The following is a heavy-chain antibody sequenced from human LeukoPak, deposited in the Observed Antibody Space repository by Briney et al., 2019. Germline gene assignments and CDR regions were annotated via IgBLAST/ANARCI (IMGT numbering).Heavy chain of an antibody. CDR1: GFTISSYG. V-gene: IGHV3-23*01. D-gene: IGHD2-21*02. J-gene: IGHJ4*02. CDR3: AKLTADHCYSPIDY. Sequence: GGSLRLSCAASGFTISSYGMSWVRQAPGKGLEWVSVISASGGSTYYADSVKGRFTISRDTSKSTLYLQVNSLRADDTAVYSCAKLTADHCYSPIDYWGQGTLVTVSS. CDR2: ISASGGST.